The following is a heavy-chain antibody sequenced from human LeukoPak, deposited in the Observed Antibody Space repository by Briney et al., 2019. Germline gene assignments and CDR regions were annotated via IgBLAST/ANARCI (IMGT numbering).Heavy chain of an antibody. V-gene: IGHV3-23*01. CDR2: ISDSGTGT. Sequence: PGGSLRLSCAASGFIFNTYGMGWVRQAPGKGLEWVSAISDSGTGTYYADSVKGRFTISRDNSKNTLYLQIGSLRAEDTAVYYCAKGHNNYYFTIDYWGRGTLVTVSS. J-gene: IGHJ4*02. CDR3: AKGHNNYYFTIDY. CDR1: GFIFNTYG. D-gene: IGHD2/OR15-2a*01.